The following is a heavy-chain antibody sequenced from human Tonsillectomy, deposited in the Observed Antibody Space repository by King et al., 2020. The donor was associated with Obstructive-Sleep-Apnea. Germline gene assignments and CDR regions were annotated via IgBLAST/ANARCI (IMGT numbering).Heavy chain of an antibody. D-gene: IGHD3-3*01. J-gene: IGHJ4*02. CDR2: IYYSGST. CDR1: GGSISSSSYY. Sequence: QLQESGPGLVKPSETLSLTCTVSGGSISSSSYYWGWIRQPPGKGLEWIGSIYYSGSTYYNPSLKSRVTISVDTSKNQFSLKLSSVTAADTAVYYCARHYDFWSGFSSLNLDYWGQGTLVTVSS. V-gene: IGHV4-39*01. CDR3: ARHYDFWSGFSSLNLDY.